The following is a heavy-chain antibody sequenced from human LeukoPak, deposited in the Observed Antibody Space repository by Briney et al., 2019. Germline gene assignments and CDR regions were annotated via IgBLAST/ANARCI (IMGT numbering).Heavy chain of an antibody. CDR3: AKDFIFMAAAGTRFDY. Sequence: GGSLRLSCAASRFTFSSYGMHWVRQAPGKGLEWVAFIRYDGSNKYYADSVKGRFTISRDNSKNTLYLQMNSLRAEDTAVYYRAKDFIFMAAAGTRFDYRGQGTLVTVSS. CDR2: IRYDGSNK. J-gene: IGHJ4*02. D-gene: IGHD6-13*01. V-gene: IGHV3-30*02. CDR1: RFTFSSYG.